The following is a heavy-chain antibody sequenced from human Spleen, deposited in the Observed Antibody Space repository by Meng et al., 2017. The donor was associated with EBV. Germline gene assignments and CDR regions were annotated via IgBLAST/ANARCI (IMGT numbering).Heavy chain of an antibody. Sequence: VQLCQLETEWRKLGASVKDSCKASGYTFTTYGTSWVRQAPGQGLEWMGWISAYNGNTNYAQKLQGRVTMTKDTSTSTAYMELRSLRSDDTAVYYCARAAATVDFWGQGTLVTVSS. CDR1: GYTFTTYG. D-gene: IGHD4-17*01. CDR3: ARAAATVDF. CDR2: ISAYNGNT. J-gene: IGHJ4*02. V-gene: IGHV1-18*01.